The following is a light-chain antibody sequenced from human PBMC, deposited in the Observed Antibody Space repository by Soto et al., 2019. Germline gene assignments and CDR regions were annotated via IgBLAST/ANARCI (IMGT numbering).Light chain of an antibody. J-gene: IGKJ1*01. CDR1: QSFGSSY. Sequence: EIVLTQSPDTLSLSPGERATLSCRASQSFGSSYLAWYQQKPGQAPRLLIYGASSRATGIPDRFSGSGSGTDFTLTISRLEPEDFAVHYCQHYGGSLNWTLRQGTKV. CDR2: GAS. V-gene: IGKV3-20*01. CDR3: QHYGGSLNWT.